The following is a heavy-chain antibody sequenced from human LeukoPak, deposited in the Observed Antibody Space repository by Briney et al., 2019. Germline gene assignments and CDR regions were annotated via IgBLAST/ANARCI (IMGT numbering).Heavy chain of an antibody. V-gene: IGHV1-24*01. D-gene: IGHD3-10*01. Sequence: ASVKVSCKVSGYTLTELSMHWVRQAPGKGLEWMGGFDPEDGETIYAQKFQGRVTMTEDTSTDTAYMELSSLRSEDTAVYYCATSERITTVRPLPFDPWGQGTLVTVSS. J-gene: IGHJ5*02. CDR1: GYTLTELS. CDR2: FDPEDGET. CDR3: ATSERITTVRPLPFDP.